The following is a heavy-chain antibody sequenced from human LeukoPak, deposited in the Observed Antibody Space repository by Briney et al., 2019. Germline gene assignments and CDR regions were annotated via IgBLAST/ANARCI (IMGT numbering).Heavy chain of an antibody. D-gene: IGHD2-2*01. V-gene: IGHV3-30-3*01. CDR3: ASLPAHDPSGY. J-gene: IGHJ4*02. CDR1: GFTFSSYA. Sequence: GGSLRLSCAASGFTFSSYAMHWVRQAPGKGLEWVAVISYDGSNKYYADSVKGRFTISRDNSKNTLYLQMNSLRAEDTAVYYCASLPAHDPSGYWGQGTLVTVSS. CDR2: ISYDGSNK.